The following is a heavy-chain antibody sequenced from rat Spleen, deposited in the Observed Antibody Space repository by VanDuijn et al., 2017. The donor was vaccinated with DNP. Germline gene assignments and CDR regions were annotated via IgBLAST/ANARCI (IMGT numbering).Heavy chain of an antibody. V-gene: IGHV2S12*01. CDR2: ISTGGFT. D-gene: IGHD4-3*01. CDR3: TRDRGHGWSLYFDF. CDR1: GFSLTDFA. Sequence: QVQLKESGPGLVQPSQTLSLTCDVSGFSLTDFALSWVRQPPGKGLEWIAAISTGGFTYYNSVLRSRLSIRRDTSRSQVFLEMNSLQTEDTAIYFCTRDRGHGWSLYFDFWGQGVMVTVSS. J-gene: IGHJ2*01.